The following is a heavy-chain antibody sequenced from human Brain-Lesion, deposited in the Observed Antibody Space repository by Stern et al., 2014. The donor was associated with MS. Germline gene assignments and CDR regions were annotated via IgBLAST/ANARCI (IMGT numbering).Heavy chain of an antibody. Sequence: VQLVESGGGLVQPGGSLRLSCAASGFTYTDYWMRWVRQAPGKGPEWGAVISNDGNHKYYAGSVKDRFTISRDNSKNTLYLQMNSLRVEDTAVYYCAKHLAERPFDYWGQGTLVTVSS. D-gene: IGHD1-1*01. CDR1: GFTYTDYW. V-gene: IGHV3-30*18. J-gene: IGHJ4*02. CDR3: AKHLAERPFDY. CDR2: ISNDGNHK.